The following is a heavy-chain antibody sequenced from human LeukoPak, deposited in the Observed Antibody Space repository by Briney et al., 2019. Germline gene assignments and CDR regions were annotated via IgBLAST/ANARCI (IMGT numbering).Heavy chain of an antibody. Sequence: GGSLRLSCSASGFTFSRYGVHWVRQAPGKGLQWVAFVRYDGSNKYYADSVKGRFAMSRDNSKNTLYLQMNSLRAEDTAVYYCAKSRGEQLYFRDSDYWGQGTLVTVAS. V-gene: IGHV3-30*02. CDR3: AKSRGEQLYFRDSDY. D-gene: IGHD1/OR15-1a*01. CDR1: GFTFSRYG. J-gene: IGHJ4*02. CDR2: VRYDGSNK.